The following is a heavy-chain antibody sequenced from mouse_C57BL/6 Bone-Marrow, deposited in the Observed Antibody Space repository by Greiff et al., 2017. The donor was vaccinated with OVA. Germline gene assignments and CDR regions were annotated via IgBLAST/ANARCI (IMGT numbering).Heavy chain of an antibody. CDR1: GYTFTSYW. D-gene: IGHD2-12*01. V-gene: IGHV1-69*01. J-gene: IGHJ3*01. CDR3: ARYEFAY. CDR2: IDPSDSYN. Sequence: VQLQQPGAELVMPGASVKLSCKASGYTFTSYWMHWVKQRPGQGLEWIGEIDPSDSYNNYNQKFKGKSTLTVDKSSSTAYMQLSSLTSEDSAVLYCARYEFAYWGQGTLVTVSA.